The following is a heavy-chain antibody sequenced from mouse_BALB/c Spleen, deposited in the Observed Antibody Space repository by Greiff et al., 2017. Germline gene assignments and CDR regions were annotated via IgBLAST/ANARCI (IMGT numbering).Heavy chain of an antibody. CDR3: ARDYYGSSYERAWFAY. V-gene: IGHV5-9-4*01. J-gene: IGHJ3*01. D-gene: IGHD1-1*01. Sequence: EVMLVESGGGLVKPGGSLKLSCAASGFTFSSYAMSWVRQSPEKRLEWVAEISSGGSYTYYPDTVTGRFTISRDNAKNTLYLEMSSLRSEDTAMYYGARDYYGSSYERAWFAYRGQGTLVTVSA. CDR2: ISSGGSYT. CDR1: GFTFSSYA.